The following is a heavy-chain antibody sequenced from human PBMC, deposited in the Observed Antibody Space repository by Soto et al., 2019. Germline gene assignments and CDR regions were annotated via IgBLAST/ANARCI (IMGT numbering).Heavy chain of an antibody. CDR1: GFTFSSYA. V-gene: IGHV3-30-3*01. CDR3: ARALNYDFWSGRTAYGMDV. J-gene: IGHJ6*02. Sequence: QVQLVESGGGVVQPGRSLRLSCAASGFTFSSYAMHWVRQAPGKGLEWVAVISYDGSNKYYADSVKGRFTISRDNSKNPLYLQMNSLRAEDTAVYYCARALNYDFWSGRTAYGMDVWGQGTTVTVSS. D-gene: IGHD3-3*01. CDR2: ISYDGSNK.